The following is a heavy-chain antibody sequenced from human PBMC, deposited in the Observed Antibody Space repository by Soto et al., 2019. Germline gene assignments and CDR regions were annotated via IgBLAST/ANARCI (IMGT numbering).Heavy chain of an antibody. Sequence: QLQLQESGPGLVKPSETLSLTCTVSGDSISSPNYYWAWIRQPPGKGLEWIGSIYYSGSTNYNPSHRSRVTVSVDAAKNHVALKLGYLTAADTAVYYCARLGDVTVFGVVSAVWLDPRGQRTLVIVSA. CDR2: IYYSGST. D-gene: IGHD3-3*01. J-gene: IGHJ5*02. CDR3: ARLGDVTVFGVVSAVWLDP. V-gene: IGHV4-39*02. CDR1: GDSISSPNYY.